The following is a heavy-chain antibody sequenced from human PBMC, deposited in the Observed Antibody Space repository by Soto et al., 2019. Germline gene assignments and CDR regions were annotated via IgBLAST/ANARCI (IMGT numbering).Heavy chain of an antibody. D-gene: IGHD3-10*01. J-gene: IGHJ6*02. CDR1: GGTFSSYA. CDR3: ARDRGGQYYYGSGSYYGMDV. CDR2: IIPIFGTA. V-gene: IGHV1-69*01. Sequence: QVQLVQSGAEVKKPWSSVKVSCKASGGTFSSYAISWVRQAPGQGLAWMGGIIPIFGTANYAQKFQGRVTITADESTSTAYMELSSLRSEDTAVYYCARDRGGQYYYGSGSYYGMDVWGQGTTVTVSS.